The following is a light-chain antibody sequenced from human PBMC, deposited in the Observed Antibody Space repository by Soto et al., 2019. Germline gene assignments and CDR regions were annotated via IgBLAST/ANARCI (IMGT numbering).Light chain of an antibody. J-gene: IGLJ2*01. V-gene: IGLV1-40*01. CDR3: QSYDSSLSGVV. CDR2: GNS. Sequence: QSVLTQPLSVSGAPGQRVTISCTGSSSNIGAGYDVHWYQQRPGTAPKLLIYGNSNRPSGVPDRFSGSKSGTSASLTITGLQAEDEADYYCQSYDSSLSGVVFGGGTKVTVL. CDR1: SSNIGAGYD.